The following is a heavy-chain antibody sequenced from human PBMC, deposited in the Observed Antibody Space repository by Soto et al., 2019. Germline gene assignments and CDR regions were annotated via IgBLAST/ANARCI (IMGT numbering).Heavy chain of an antibody. CDR3: ATYGGDSGGFEYFKH. D-gene: IGHD2-21*02. V-gene: IGHV3-23*01. CDR1: GLTFSNYG. J-gene: IGHJ1*01. CDR2: ISGSGDT. Sequence: EVQLLESGGGLVQPGGPLRRSCAASGLTFSNYGMTWVRQAPGKGLEWVSAISGSGDTYNVDSLKGRFSISRDNSKSTLFLQMNSLRAEDTAVYYCATYGGDSGGFEYFKHWGQGTLVTVSS.